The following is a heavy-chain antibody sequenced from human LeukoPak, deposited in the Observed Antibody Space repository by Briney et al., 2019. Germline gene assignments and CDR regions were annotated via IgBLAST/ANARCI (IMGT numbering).Heavy chain of an antibody. V-gene: IGHV3-74*01. Sequence: GGSLRLSCAASGFTLSSYWMHWVRQAPGKGLVWVSRISGDGGSTTYVDSVMGRFTISRDNAKNTLYLQLNSVGAEDTAVYYCARGNIAAAGIHYWGQGTLVIVSS. CDR3: ARGNIAAAGIHY. CDR1: GFTLSSYW. D-gene: IGHD6-13*01. J-gene: IGHJ4*02. CDR2: ISGDGGST.